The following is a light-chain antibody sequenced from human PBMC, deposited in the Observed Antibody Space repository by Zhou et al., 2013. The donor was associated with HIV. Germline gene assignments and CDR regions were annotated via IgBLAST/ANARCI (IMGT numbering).Light chain of an antibody. Sequence: DIQMTQSPSSLSASVGDTVTITCRASQSISGYLNWYQQKPGKAPMLLIYAASSLQSGVPSRFSGSGSGTDFTLTISSLQPEDFATYYCQQSYSTPPYTLVRGT. CDR2: AAS. J-gene: IGKJ2*01. CDR3: QQSYSTPPYT. V-gene: IGKV1-39*01. CDR1: QSISGY.